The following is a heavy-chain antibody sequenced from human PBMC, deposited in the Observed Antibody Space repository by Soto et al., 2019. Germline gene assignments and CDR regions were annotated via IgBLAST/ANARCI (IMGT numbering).Heavy chain of an antibody. CDR1: GGTFSTSA. Sequence: QVQLEQSGAEVKKPGSSVKVSCKASGGTFSTSAISWVRQAPGQWLEWMGGIKPIFRKPDYAQKFQGRVTVTADESTSTAYMELSGLRSDDTAVYYCARDKDRQQLGGNYYYILDVWGQGTTVIVSS. V-gene: IGHV1-69*12. CDR2: IKPIFRKP. J-gene: IGHJ6*02. CDR3: ARDKDRQQLGGNYYYILDV. D-gene: IGHD3-3*02.